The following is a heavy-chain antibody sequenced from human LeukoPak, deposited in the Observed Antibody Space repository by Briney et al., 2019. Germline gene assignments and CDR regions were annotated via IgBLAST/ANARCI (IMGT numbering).Heavy chain of an antibody. CDR1: GGTFSSYA. V-gene: IGHV1-69*05. D-gene: IGHD6-13*01. J-gene: IGHJ5*01. CDR2: IIPIFGTA. Sequence: SVKVSCKASGGTFSSYAISWVRQAPGQGLEWMGGIIPIFGTANYAQKLQGRVTMTTDTSTSTAYMELRSLRSDDTAVYYCAVNSSSWFGYWGQGTLVTVSS. CDR3: AVNSSSWFGY.